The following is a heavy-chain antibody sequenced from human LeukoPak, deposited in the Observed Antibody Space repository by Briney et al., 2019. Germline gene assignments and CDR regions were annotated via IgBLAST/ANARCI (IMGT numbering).Heavy chain of an antibody. CDR2: ITGSSTTI. V-gene: IGHV3-48*02. Sequence: GGSLRLSCAASGFTFSTYSMNWVRQAPGEGLEWVSFITGSSTTIHYADSVKGRFTISRDYAKNSLYLQMNSLRDEDTAVYYCARVRGVTLSYHYFDYWGQGTLVTVSS. CDR1: GFTFSTYS. CDR3: ARVRGVTLSYHYFDY. J-gene: IGHJ4*02. D-gene: IGHD3-10*01.